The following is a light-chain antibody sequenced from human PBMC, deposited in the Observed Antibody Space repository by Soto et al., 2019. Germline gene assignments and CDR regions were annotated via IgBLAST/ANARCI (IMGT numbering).Light chain of an antibody. V-gene: IGKV1-39*01. Sequence: DIPISQTPNSLSASVGNRVTITCRASQSISTYLNWYQKKPGKAPNLLIYDASRLQSGVPSRFSGSGGGTDFTFSIICVQPGDFATYLCRRRYMAPVTFVEGTRLDIK. CDR2: DAS. CDR1: QSISTY. J-gene: IGKJ5*01. CDR3: RRRYMAPVT.